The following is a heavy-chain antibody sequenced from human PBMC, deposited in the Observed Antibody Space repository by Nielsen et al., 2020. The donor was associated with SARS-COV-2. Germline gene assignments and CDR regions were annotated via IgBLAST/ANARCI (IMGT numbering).Heavy chain of an antibody. CDR3: AASNSRYSSGWYRAGAFDI. CDR2: ISSSSSYI. J-gene: IGHJ3*02. V-gene: IGHV3-21*01. Sequence: GGSLRLSCAASGFTFSSYSMNWVRQAPGKGLEWVSSISSSSSYIYYADSVKGRFTISRDNAKNSLYLQMNSLRAEDTAVYYCAASNSRYSSGWYRAGAFDIWGQGTMVTVSS. CDR1: GFTFSSYS. D-gene: IGHD6-19*01.